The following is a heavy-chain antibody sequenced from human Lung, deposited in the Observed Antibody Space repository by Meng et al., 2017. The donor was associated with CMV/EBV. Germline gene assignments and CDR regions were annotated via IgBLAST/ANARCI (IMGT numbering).Heavy chain of an antibody. J-gene: IGHJ6*02. CDR2: INPNSGGT. Sequence: ASXXVSXKASGYTFTGYYMHWVRQAPGQGLEWMGWINPNSGGTNYAQKFQGRVTMTRDTSISTAYMELSRLRSDDTAVYYCAYTYDFWSGYYPPGMDVWGQGTXVTGAS. CDR3: AYTYDFWSGYYPPGMDV. V-gene: IGHV1-2*02. CDR1: GYTFTGYY. D-gene: IGHD3-3*01.